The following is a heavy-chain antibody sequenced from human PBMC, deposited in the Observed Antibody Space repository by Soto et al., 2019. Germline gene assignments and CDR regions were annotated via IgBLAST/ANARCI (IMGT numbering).Heavy chain of an antibody. CDR3: AHIDSTGTTTYFDS. Sequence: ITLKEAGPALVKTTESLTLTCTFSGFSFTTTRMGVGWTRQPPGKGLERLEIIYWDGEHRYNPLRRGRLTLTEDTSKNQVVLTMTNMDPKDTATYYCAHIDSTGTTTYFDSWGQGITITVAS. D-gene: IGHD1-1*01. V-gene: IGHV2-5*02. J-gene: IGHJ4*02. CDR1: GFSFTTTRMG. CDR2: IYWDGEH.